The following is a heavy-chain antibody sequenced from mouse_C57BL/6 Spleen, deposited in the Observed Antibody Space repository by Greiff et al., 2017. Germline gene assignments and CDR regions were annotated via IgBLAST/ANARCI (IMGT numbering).Heavy chain of an antibody. CDR1: GYTFTSYW. D-gene: IGHD2-4*01. CDR2: IYPGSGST. CDR3: ARKRDDDYGFAY. Sequence: VQLQQPGAELVKPGASVQMSCKASGYTFTSYWITWVKQRPGQGLAWIGAIYPGSGSTNYNEKFKSKATLTVDTSSSTAYMQLSSLTSEDSAVYYSARKRDDDYGFAYWGQGTLVTVSA. V-gene: IGHV1-55*01. J-gene: IGHJ3*01.